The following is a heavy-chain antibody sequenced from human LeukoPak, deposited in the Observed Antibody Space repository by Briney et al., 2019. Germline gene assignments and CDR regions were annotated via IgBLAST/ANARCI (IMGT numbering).Heavy chain of an antibody. D-gene: IGHD3-22*01. CDR3: AKHHYYDSSGYFDTGYFDL. V-gene: IGHV3-23*01. J-gene: IGHJ2*01. CDR1: GFTFSSYA. CDR2: VSGNGGRM. Sequence: GGSLRLSCEASGFTFSSYAMSWVRQAPGKGLEWVSAVSGNGGRMYCADSVKGRFTISRDNSRNTLYLQMNSLRAEDTAVYYCAKHHYYDSSGYFDTGYFDLWGRGTLVTVSS.